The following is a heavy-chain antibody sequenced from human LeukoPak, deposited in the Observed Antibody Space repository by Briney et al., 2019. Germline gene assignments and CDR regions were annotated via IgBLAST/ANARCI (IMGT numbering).Heavy chain of an antibody. CDR2: INPSGGST. V-gene: IGHV1-46*01. CDR3: ARDREDYGDDFDY. Sequence: ASVQVSCKASGYTFTSYYMRWVRQAPGQGLEWMGIINPSGGSTSYAQKFQGRVTMTRDTSTSTVYMELSSLRSEDTAVYYCARDREDYGDDFDYWGQGTLVTVSS. D-gene: IGHD4-17*01. J-gene: IGHJ4*02. CDR1: GYTFTSYY.